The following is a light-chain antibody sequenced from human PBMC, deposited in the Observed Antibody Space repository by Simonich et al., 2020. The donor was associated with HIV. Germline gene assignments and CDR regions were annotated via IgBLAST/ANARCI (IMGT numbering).Light chain of an antibody. CDR2: RDS. J-gene: IGLJ2*01. V-gene: IGLV3-25*03. CDR1: ALPKQF. CDR3: QSADSSGTYHVV. Sequence: SYELTQPPSVSVSPGQTASITCSGDALPKQFAYWYQEKPGQAPVLGIYRDSERPSEIPERFSGSRSGTIVTLTISGVQAEDEADYYCQSADSSGTYHVVFGGGTKLTVL.